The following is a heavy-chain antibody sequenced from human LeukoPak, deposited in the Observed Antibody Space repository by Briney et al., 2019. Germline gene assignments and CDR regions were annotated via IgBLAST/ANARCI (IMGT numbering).Heavy chain of an antibody. CDR1: GFSLTTRPLG. D-gene: IGHD1-20*01. V-gene: IGHV2-5*02. J-gene: IGHJ4*02. Sequence: SGPTLVKPTQTLTLTCSFSGFSLTTRPLGVGWIRHPPGKALKWLAVIYWDDDKRYNPSLKTRLTVTTATSKNQVVLIMTNMDPVDTATYYCAHRRSGYDWNHGDFDYWGQGTLVTVSS. CDR3: AHRRSGYDWNHGDFDY. CDR2: IYWDDDK.